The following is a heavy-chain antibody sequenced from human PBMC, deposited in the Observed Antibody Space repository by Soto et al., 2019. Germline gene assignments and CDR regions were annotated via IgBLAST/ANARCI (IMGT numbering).Heavy chain of an antibody. CDR3: ARAILGVFHFDY. Sequence: ASVKVSCKASGYTFTSYAMHWVRQAPGQRLEWMGWINAGNGNTKYSQKFQGRVTITRDTSASTAYMELSSLRSEDTAVYYCARAILGVFHFDYWGQGTLVTVSS. D-gene: IGHD3-3*01. CDR1: GYTFTSYA. J-gene: IGHJ4*02. V-gene: IGHV1-3*01. CDR2: INAGNGNT.